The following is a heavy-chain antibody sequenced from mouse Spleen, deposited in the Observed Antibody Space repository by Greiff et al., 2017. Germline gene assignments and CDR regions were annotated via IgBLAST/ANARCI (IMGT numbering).Heavy chain of an antibody. J-gene: IGHJ2*01. V-gene: IGHV1-26*01. D-gene: IGHD1-1*01. CDR1: GYTLTDYY. CDR3: ARSFYYYDGSYRDY. Sequence: VQLQQSGPELVKPGASVKITCKASGYTLTDYYMNWVKQSNGQRLEWIGDINPNNGGSSYTPKFKGKTTLTVDKSSSTAYMELRSLTSEDSAVYYCARSFYYYDGSYRDYWGQGTTLTVSA. CDR2: INPNNGGS.